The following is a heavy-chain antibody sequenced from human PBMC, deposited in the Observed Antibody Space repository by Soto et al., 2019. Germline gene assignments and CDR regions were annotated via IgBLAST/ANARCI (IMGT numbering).Heavy chain of an antibody. V-gene: IGHV4-30-4*01. CDR1: GGSIIIGDYY. Sequence: SETLSLTCAVSGGSIIIGDYYWTWIRQPPGKGLEWIGYIYYSGSSYYNPSLKSRVTISVDTSKNQFSLKLSSVTAADTAVYFCARGLGYSFGYPFDYWGQGNLVTVSS. CDR2: IYYSGSS. D-gene: IGHD5-18*01. CDR3: ARGLGYSFGYPFDY. J-gene: IGHJ4*02.